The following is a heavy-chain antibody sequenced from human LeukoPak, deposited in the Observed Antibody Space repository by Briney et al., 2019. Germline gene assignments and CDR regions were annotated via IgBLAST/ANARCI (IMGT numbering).Heavy chain of an antibody. CDR3: ARADYYDCSPSPRGHIDD. Sequence: PGGSLRLSCAASGFTFSSYGMHWVRQAPGKGLEWGAVIWYDGSNKYYADSVKGRFTISRDNSKDTLYLQMSSLRAEDTAVYYCARADYYDCSPSPRGHIDDWGQGTLVTVSS. J-gene: IGHJ4*02. D-gene: IGHD3-22*01. CDR2: IWYDGSNK. V-gene: IGHV3-33*01. CDR1: GFTFSSYG.